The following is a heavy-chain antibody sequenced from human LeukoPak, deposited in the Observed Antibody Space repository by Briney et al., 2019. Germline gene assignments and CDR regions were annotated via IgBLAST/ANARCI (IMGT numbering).Heavy chain of an antibody. CDR3: ARRLVGSASFASRHYYYYYMDV. CDR2: IYTSGST. J-gene: IGHJ6*03. Sequence: SETLSLTCTVSGGSISSYYWSWLRQPPGKGLEWLGYIYTSGSTTYNPSLKSRVTISVDTSKNQFSLKLSSVTAADTAVYYCARRLVGSASFASRHYYYYYMDVWGKGTTVTVSS. V-gene: IGHV4-4*09. CDR1: GGSISSYY. D-gene: IGHD1-26*01.